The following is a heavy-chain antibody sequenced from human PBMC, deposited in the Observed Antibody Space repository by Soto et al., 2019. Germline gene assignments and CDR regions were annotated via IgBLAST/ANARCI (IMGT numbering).Heavy chain of an antibody. J-gene: IGHJ4*02. Sequence: EVQLLESGGGLVQPGGSLRLSCAASGFTFSSYAMSWVRQAPGKGLEWVSGISGSGVSTYYADSVKGRFTISRDNSKNTLYLQMNSLRAEGTAVYYCAEGALYYDILTGYGYFDYWGQGTLVTVSS. CDR1: GFTFSSYA. CDR2: ISGSGVST. V-gene: IGHV3-23*01. D-gene: IGHD3-9*01. CDR3: AEGALYYDILTGYGYFDY.